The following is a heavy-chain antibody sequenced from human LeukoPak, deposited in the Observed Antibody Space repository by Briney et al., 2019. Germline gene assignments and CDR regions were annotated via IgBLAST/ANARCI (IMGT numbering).Heavy chain of an antibody. CDR3: AMSHVDTAMVTGY. V-gene: IGHV4-34*01. CDR2: ISHSGST. J-gene: IGHJ4*02. CDR1: GGSFRGYY. D-gene: IGHD5-18*01. Sequence: KPSETLSLTCAVYGGSFRGYYWSWIRQPPGKGLEWIGEISHSGSTNHNPSLKSRVTISVDTSKNQFSLKLSSVTAADTAVYYCAMSHVDTAMVTGYWGQGTLVTVSS.